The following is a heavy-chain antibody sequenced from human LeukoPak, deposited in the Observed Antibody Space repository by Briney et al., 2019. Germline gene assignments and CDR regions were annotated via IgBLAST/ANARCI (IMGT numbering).Heavy chain of an antibody. CDR1: GFTFSSYA. Sequence: PGGSLRLSCEASGFTFSSYAMSWVRQATGKGLEWVSAIGTAGDTYYPGSVKGRFTISRENAKNSLYLQMNSLRAGDTAVYYCARGMGDYGDYDGGFDYWGQGTLVTVSS. CDR3: ARGMGDYGDYDGGFDY. CDR2: IGTAGDT. D-gene: IGHD4-17*01. V-gene: IGHV3-13*01. J-gene: IGHJ4*02.